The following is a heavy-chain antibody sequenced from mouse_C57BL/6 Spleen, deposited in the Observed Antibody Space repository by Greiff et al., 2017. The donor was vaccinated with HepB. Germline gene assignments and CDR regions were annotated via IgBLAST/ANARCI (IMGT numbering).Heavy chain of an antibody. D-gene: IGHD2-4*01. Sequence: VQLKESGPGLVKPSQSLSLTCSVTGYSITSGYYWNWIRQFPGNKLEWMGYISYDGSNNYNPSLKTRISITRDTSKNQFFLKLNSVTTEDTATYYGARAPDYAWFAYWGQGTLVTVSA. CDR1: GYSITSGYY. CDR3: ARAPDYAWFAY. V-gene: IGHV3-6*01. J-gene: IGHJ3*01. CDR2: ISYDGSN.